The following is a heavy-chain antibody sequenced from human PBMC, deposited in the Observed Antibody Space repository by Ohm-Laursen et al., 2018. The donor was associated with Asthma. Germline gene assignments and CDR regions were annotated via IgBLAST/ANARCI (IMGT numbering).Heavy chain of an antibody. J-gene: IGHJ1*01. CDR1: GYTFSRYS. V-gene: IGHV3-21*01. CDR2: FSPARPFI. CDR3: ARIGPEWELPGREYSLHH. Sequence: SLRLSCAASGYTFSRYSIHWVRRFPGKGLEWVPSFSPARPFIYYADSVRGRLTTSRDNAKNSVYLQMNSLRAEDTALYYCARIGPEWELPGREYSLHHWGQGTQVTVSS. D-gene: IGHD1-26*01.